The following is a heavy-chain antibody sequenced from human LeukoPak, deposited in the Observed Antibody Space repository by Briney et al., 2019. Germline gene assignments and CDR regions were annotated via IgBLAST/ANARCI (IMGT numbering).Heavy chain of an antibody. CDR1: EFIFSSYS. J-gene: IGHJ4*02. CDR2: ISSGSSTI. CDR3: ARVLHKRNYDSSDYYGY. D-gene: IGHD3-22*01. Sequence: PGGSLRLSCAASEFIFSSYSMNWVRQAPGKGLEWVSYISSGSSTIYYADSVKGRFTISRDNAKNSLYLQMNSLRAEDTAVYYCARVLHKRNYDSSDYYGYWGQGTLVTVSS. V-gene: IGHV3-48*01.